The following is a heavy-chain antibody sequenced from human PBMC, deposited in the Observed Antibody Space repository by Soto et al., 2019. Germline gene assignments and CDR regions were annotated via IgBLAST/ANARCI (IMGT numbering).Heavy chain of an antibody. Sequence: QVQLQESGPGLVKPSQTLSLTCTVSGGSISSGNYYWSWIRQPPGKGLEGIGFISYSGSTNYNASLKSRVTTSVDAARNQFSLNLSAVTAAPTAVYYCATMGTSATGLYHFAYWGQGTLVTVSS. CDR1: GGSISSGNYY. CDR3: ATMGTSATGLYHFAY. J-gene: IGHJ4*02. CDR2: ISYSGST. D-gene: IGHD1-7*01. V-gene: IGHV4-30-4*01.